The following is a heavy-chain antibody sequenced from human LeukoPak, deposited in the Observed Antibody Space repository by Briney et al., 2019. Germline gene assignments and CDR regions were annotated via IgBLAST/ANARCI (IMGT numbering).Heavy chain of an antibody. CDR3: ARRSYDILTGYYNFDY. CDR2: ISAYNGNT. CDR1: GYTFTRYG. Sequence: GASVKVSCKASGYTFTRYGISWVRQAPGQGLEWMGWISAYNGNTNYAQKLQGRVTMTTDTSTSTAYMELRSLRSDDTAVYYCARRSYDILTGYYNFDYWGQGTLVTVSS. D-gene: IGHD3-9*01. J-gene: IGHJ4*02. V-gene: IGHV1-18*04.